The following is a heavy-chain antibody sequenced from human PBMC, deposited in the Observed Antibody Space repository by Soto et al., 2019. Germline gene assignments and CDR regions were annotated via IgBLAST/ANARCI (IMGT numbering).Heavy chain of an antibody. CDR1: GGTFSSYA. V-gene: IGHV1-69*01. Sequence: QVQLVQSGAEVKKPGSSVKVSCKASGGTFSSYAISWVRQAPGQGLEWMGGIIPIFGTANYAQKFQGRVTITADESTSTAYMELSSLRSEDTAVYYCASGPCGGDCQLYYSYGMDVWGQGTTVTVSS. J-gene: IGHJ6*02. D-gene: IGHD2-21*02. CDR2: IIPIFGTA. CDR3: ASGPCGGDCQLYYSYGMDV.